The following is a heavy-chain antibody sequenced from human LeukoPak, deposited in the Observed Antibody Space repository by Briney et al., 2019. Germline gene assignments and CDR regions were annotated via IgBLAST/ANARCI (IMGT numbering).Heavy chain of an antibody. CDR1: GGSVSSGSYY. D-gene: IGHD3-10*01. J-gene: IGHJ6*02. CDR2: INHSGST. Sequence: SETLSLTCTVSGGSVSSGSYYWSWIRQPPGKGLEWIGEINHSGSTNYNPSLKSRVTISVDTSKNQFSLKLSSVTAADTAVYYCARVGRSGSYYYYYYGMDVWGQGTTVTVSS. V-gene: IGHV4-61*01. CDR3: ARVGRSGSYYYYYYGMDV.